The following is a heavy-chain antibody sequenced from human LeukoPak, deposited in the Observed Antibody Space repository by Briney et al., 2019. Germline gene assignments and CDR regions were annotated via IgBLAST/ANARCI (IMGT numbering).Heavy chain of an antibody. Sequence: SETLSLTCTVSGGSISSSSYYWCWIRQPPGKGLEWIGSIYYSGSTYYNPSLKSRVTISVDTSKNQFSLKLSSVTAADTAVYYCAGPDRGYSYGPPFDYWGQGTLVTVSS. V-gene: IGHV4-39*01. J-gene: IGHJ4*02. CDR1: GGSISSSSYY. D-gene: IGHD5-18*01. CDR3: AGPDRGYSYGPPFDY. CDR2: IYYSGST.